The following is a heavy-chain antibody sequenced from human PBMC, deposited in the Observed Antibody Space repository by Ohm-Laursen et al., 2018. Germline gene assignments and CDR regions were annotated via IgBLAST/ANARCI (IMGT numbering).Heavy chain of an antibody. J-gene: IGHJ4*02. CDR3: ARASHFDWLEPFDY. CDR2: ISAYNGNT. D-gene: IGHD3-9*01. CDR1: GYTFTSYG. V-gene: IGHV1-18*01. Sequence: GSSVKVSCKASGYTFTSYGISWVRQAPGQGLEWMGWISAYNGNTNYAQKLQGRVTMTTDTSTSTAYMELRSLRSDDTAVYYCARASHFDWLEPFDYWGQGTLVTVSS.